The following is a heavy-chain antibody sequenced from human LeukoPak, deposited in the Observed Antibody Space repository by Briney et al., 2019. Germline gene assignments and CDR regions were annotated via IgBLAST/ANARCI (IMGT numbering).Heavy chain of an antibody. Sequence: GGSLRLSCAASGFTFSNYWMHWVRQAPGKGLVWVSRISSDGSSTSYADSVKGRFTVSRDNAKNTLYLQMNSLRAEDTAVYYCLRMGSSAYTLIWGQGILVTVSS. CDR1: GFTFSNYW. J-gene: IGHJ4*02. D-gene: IGHD3-22*01. CDR3: LRMGSSAYTLI. V-gene: IGHV3-74*01. CDR2: ISSDGSST.